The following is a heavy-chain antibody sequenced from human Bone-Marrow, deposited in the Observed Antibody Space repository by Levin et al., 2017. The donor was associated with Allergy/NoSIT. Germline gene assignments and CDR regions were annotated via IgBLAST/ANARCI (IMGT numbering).Heavy chain of an antibody. D-gene: IGHD1-26*01. V-gene: IGHV6-1*01. J-gene: IGHJ5*02. Sequence: SETLSLTCGISGASVSSDSAAWNWIRQSPSRGLEWLGRTYYRTKWYNDYAVSVKSRITINPDTSRNQFSLQLNSVTPEDTAVYYCAREDPSGNYYNWFDPWGQGTLVTVSS. CDR1: GASVSSDSAA. CDR3: AREDPSGNYYNWFDP. CDR2: TYYRTKWYN.